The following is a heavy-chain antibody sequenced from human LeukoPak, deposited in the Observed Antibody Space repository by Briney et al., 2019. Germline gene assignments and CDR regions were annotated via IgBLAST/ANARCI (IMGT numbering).Heavy chain of an antibody. CDR3: ARDSRRGALDI. CDR2: IYYSGNT. V-gene: IGHV4-59*01. Sequence: PSETLSLTCTVSGGSISSYYGSWIRQPPGKGLEWIGYIYYSGNTNYNPSLKSQVTISVDPSKNQFSLKLSSVTAVDTAVYYRARDSRRGALDICGEGAMLTVSS. J-gene: IGHJ3*02. CDR1: GGSISSYY.